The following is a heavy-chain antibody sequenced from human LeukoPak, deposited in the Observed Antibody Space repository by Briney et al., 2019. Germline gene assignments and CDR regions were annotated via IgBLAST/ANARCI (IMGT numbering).Heavy chain of an antibody. J-gene: IGHJ4*02. CDR3: AKDIEISY. CDR2: ISASGANT. V-gene: IGHV3-23*01. Sequence: SLRLSCAASGFTFDDYAMHWVRQAPGKGLEWVPLISASGANTYSTDSVKGRFTLSRDNSENTLYLQMNSLRAGDTAVYYCAKDIEISYWGQGTLVTVSS. CDR1: GFTFDDYA. D-gene: IGHD2-15*01.